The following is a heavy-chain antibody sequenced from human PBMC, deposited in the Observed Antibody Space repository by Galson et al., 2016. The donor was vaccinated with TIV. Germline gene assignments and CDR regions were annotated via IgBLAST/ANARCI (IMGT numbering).Heavy chain of an antibody. V-gene: IGHV1-18*01. CDR3: AKEVAHVDSVMLNADAFDV. CDR1: GYTFTDYA. D-gene: IGHD3-16*01. J-gene: IGHJ3*01. Sequence: SVKVSCKASGYTFTDYAISWVRQAPGQGLEWMGWINSYNGDTTFAQKFQGRVTITADISTDTAYLELSSLRSEDTAIYYCAKEVAHVDSVMLNADAFDVWGQGTMVTVSS. CDR2: INSYNGDT.